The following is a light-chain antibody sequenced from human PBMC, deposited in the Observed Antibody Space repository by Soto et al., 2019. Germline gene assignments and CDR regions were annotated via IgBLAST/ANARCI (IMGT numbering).Light chain of an antibody. CDR3: QQYNKWPQWT. J-gene: IGKJ1*01. CDR2: DVS. CDR1: QNISNY. V-gene: IGKV3D-15*01. Sequence: IVLTQSPATLSLSPGKRATLSCRASQNISNYLIWYQQKPGQAPRLLIYDVSNRAAGIPARFSGSGSGTEFTLTISSLQSEDFAVYYCQQYNKWPQWTFGQGTKVDIK.